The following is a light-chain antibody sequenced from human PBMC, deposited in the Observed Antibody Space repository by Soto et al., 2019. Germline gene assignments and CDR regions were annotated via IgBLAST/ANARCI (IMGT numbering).Light chain of an antibody. V-gene: IGLV2-23*02. CDR1: SSDVGTYNL. J-gene: IGLJ2*01. Sequence: QSALTQPASVSGSPGQSITISCTGTSSDVGTYNLVSWYQQHAGKAPKLMIYEVSKRPSGVSNRFSVYKSGNTASLTISGRQYEDEADYYSCAYARSSIVVFGGGTKLTAL. CDR3: CAYARSSIVV. CDR2: EVS.